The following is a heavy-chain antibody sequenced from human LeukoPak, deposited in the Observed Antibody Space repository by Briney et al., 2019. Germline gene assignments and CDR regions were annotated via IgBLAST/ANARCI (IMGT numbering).Heavy chain of an antibody. Sequence: ASVKVSCKASGGTFSSYAISWVRQAPGQGLEWMGWISGYNGNTNYVQKLQGRVTMTTDTSTSTAYMELRSLRTDDTAVYYCAGLLSGSGSYSFDYWGQGTLVTVSS. CDR1: GGTFSSYA. V-gene: IGHV1-18*01. CDR2: ISGYNGNT. CDR3: AGLLSGSGSYSFDY. D-gene: IGHD3-10*01. J-gene: IGHJ4*02.